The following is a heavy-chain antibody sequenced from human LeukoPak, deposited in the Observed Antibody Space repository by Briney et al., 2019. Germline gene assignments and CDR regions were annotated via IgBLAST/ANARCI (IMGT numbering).Heavy chain of an antibody. V-gene: IGHV5-51*01. J-gene: IGHJ4*02. CDR3: ARRTGPLYFDY. D-gene: IGHD1-14*01. CDR2: ICPGDSDT. CDR1: GYSFSSYW. Sequence: GESLKISCKGSGYSFSSYWIGWVRQMPGKGLEWMGIICPGDSDTTYSPSFQGQVTISADKSISSAYLQWSSLKASDTAMYYCARRTGPLYFDYWGQGTLVTAPS.